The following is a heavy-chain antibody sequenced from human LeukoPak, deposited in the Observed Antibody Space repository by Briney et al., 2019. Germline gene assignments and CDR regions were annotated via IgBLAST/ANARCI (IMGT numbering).Heavy chain of an antibody. CDR2: MKQDGREK. J-gene: IGHJ4*02. CDR3: ATCSGGSCNSSPFDY. Sequence: GGPLRLSCVASGFTFTNYWTTWVRQAPGKGLEWLANMKQDGREKYYVDSVKGRFTIQRENAKNSLYLQVNSLRDEDTGVYYCATCSGGSCNSSPFDYWGQGTLVTVSS. V-gene: IGHV3-7*01. CDR1: GFTFTNYW. D-gene: IGHD2-15*01.